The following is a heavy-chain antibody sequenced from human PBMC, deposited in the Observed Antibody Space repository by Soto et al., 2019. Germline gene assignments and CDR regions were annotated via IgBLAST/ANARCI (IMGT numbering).Heavy chain of an antibody. J-gene: IGHJ4*02. V-gene: IGHV3-30*18. D-gene: IGHD6-19*01. CDR3: AKGGRKWLVTSDFNY. CDR1: GFTFSDYA. CDR2: VSHDGRNT. Sequence: VQLVESGGGVVQPGRSLRLSCAASGFTFSDYAMHWVRQAPGKGLEWVAVVSHDGRNTHYADSVKGRFTISRDSSKNTVTMEMTSLRAEDTAVYYCAKGGRKWLVTSDFNYWGQGALVTVSS.